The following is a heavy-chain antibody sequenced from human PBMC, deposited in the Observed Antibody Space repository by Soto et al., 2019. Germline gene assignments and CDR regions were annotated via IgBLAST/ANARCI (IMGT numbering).Heavy chain of an antibody. CDR3: ARVGGPSRSSGAFDI. D-gene: IGHD6-13*01. J-gene: IGHJ3*02. CDR1: GFSLSSEW. V-gene: IGHV3-74*03. Sequence: EVQLVESGGGLVQPGGSLRLSCAASGFSLSSEWMHWVRQAPGGGLLWVSRIKNDGSVTTYAESVRGRFSISRDTAKNTLYLEMNSLRGEDTGVYYCARVGGPSRSSGAFDIWGQGTKVTVSS. CDR2: IKNDGSVT.